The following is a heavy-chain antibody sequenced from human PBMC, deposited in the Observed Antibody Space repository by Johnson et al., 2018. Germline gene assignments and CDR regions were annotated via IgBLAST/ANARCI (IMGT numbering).Heavy chain of an antibody. CDR3: ARDFYPYYYGMDV. Sequence: QVQLVQSGGGVVQPGRSLRLSCAASGFTFSSYGMHWVRQAPGKGLEWVAVIWYDGSNKYYADSVKGRFTISRDNSKNTLYLQMNSLKAEDTALYYCARDFYPYYYGMDVWGQGTTVTVSS. CDR1: GFTFSSYG. J-gene: IGHJ6*02. CDR2: IWYDGSNK. D-gene: IGHD3-3*01. V-gene: IGHV3-33*01.